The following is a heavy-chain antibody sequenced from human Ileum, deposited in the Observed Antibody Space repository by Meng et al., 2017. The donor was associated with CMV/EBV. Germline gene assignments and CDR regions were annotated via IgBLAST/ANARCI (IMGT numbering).Heavy chain of an antibody. CDR2: IYYTGNT. CDR3: ARVDPSGWGLQY. Sequence: TVTGGSSSDGGHYGNWLRQLPGKGLECIGYIYYTGNTHYNPSLKSRVTMSADTAKNQLSLILTSVTAADTAVYYCARVDPSGWGLQYWGQGALVTVSS. V-gene: IGHV4-31*02. CDR1: GGSSSDGGHY. J-gene: IGHJ4*02. D-gene: IGHD6-19*01.